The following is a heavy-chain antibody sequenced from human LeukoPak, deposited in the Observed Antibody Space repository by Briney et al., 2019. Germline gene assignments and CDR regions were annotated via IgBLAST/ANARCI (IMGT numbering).Heavy chain of an antibody. Sequence: ASVKVSCKAAGYTFTGYYMFWVRQAPGQGLERMGRINPNSGGTNYAQKFQGRVTMTRDTSISTAYMELSRLRSGDTAVYYCARGYCCGGSCYSVENWFDPWGQGTLVTVSS. CDR3: ARGYCCGGSCYSVENWFDP. CDR2: INPNSGGT. V-gene: IGHV1-2*06. CDR1: GYTFTGYY. D-gene: IGHD2-15*01. J-gene: IGHJ5*02.